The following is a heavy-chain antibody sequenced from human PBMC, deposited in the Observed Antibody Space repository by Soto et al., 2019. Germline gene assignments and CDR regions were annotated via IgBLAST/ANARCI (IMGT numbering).Heavy chain of an antibody. Sequence: GGSLRLSCAASGFSFSSYAMHWVRQAPGKGLEWVAIIWFDGSNEYYGDSVKGRFTISRDNSKNTPSLQMNSLRVEDTATYYCARDNWNDGYYFDYWGQGTLVTVSS. CDR1: GFSFSSYA. V-gene: IGHV3-33*01. CDR2: IWFDGSNE. J-gene: IGHJ4*02. D-gene: IGHD1-20*01. CDR3: ARDNWNDGYYFDY.